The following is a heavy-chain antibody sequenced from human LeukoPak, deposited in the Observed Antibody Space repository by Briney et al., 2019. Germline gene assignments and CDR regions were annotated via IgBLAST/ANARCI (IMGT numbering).Heavy chain of an antibody. CDR3: VIFFVRSMASSDPYGMDV. V-gene: IGHV4-39*01. CDR1: GFSISTNDYH. CDR2: ISYTGTS. J-gene: IGHJ6*02. Sequence: KPSETLSLTCAVSGFSISTNDYHWGWIRQPTGKGLEWIGTISYTGTSYYNPSLKSRVTIFVDTSKNQFSLWLRSVTAADTSVYYCVIFFVRSMASSDPYGMDVWGQGTTVTVSS. D-gene: IGHD5-24*01.